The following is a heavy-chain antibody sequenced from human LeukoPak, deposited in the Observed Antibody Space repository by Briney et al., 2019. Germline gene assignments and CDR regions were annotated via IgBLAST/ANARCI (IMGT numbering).Heavy chain of an antibody. D-gene: IGHD4-11*01. CDR1: GYTFTSYA. CDR2: INAGNGNT. J-gene: IGHJ4*02. Sequence: ASVKVSCKASGYTFTSYAMHWVRQAPGQRLEWMGWINAGNGNTKYSQKFQGRVTITRDTSASTAYMELSSLRSEDTAVYYCARGIASWGYSNYLGYFDYWGQGTLVAVSS. V-gene: IGHV1-3*01. CDR3: ARGIASWGYSNYLGYFDY.